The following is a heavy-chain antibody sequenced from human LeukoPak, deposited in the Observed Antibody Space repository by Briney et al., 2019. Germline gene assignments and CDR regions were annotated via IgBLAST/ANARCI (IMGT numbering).Heavy chain of an antibody. J-gene: IGHJ4*02. Sequence: ASVKVSCKASGGTFSSYAISWVRQAPGQGLEWMGGIISIFGTANYAQKFQGRVTMTRDTSISTAYMELSRLRSDDTAVYYCARVFQKQLSDYWGQGSLVTVSS. V-gene: IGHV1-69*05. CDR1: GGTFSSYA. CDR3: ARVFQKQLSDY. D-gene: IGHD6-13*01. CDR2: IISIFGTA.